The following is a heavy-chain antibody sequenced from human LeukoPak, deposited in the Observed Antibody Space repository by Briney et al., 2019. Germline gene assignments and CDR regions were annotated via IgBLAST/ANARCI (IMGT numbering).Heavy chain of an antibody. V-gene: IGHV3-23*01. Sequence: GGSLRLSCAASGFTFRLYAMSWVRQAPGKGLEWVAAVGGVSGGTNYADSVKGRFTISRDNSNNTVYLQMNSLTAEDTALYYCTKRAEFGGFDPWGQGTLVTVSS. CDR1: GFTFRLYA. D-gene: IGHD3-10*01. J-gene: IGHJ5*02. CDR2: VGGVSGGT. CDR3: TKRAEFGGFDP.